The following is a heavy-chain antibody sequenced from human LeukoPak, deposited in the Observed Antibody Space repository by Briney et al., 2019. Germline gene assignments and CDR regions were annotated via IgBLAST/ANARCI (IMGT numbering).Heavy chain of an antibody. CDR1: GYTFTGYY. V-gene: IGHV1-2*02. CDR2: INPNSGGT. CDR3: ARVHYDSSGYYVDY. J-gene: IGHJ4*02. D-gene: IGHD3-22*01. Sequence: GASVKVSCKASGYTFTGYYTHWVRQAPGQGLEWMGWINPNSGGTDYAQKFQGRVTMTRDTSISTAYMELSRLRSDDTAVYYCARVHYDSSGYYVDYWGQGTLVTVSS.